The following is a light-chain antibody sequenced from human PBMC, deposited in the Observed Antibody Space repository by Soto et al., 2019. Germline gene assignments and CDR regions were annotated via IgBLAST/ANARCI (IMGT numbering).Light chain of an antibody. CDR3: SSYTSNSVL. J-gene: IGLJ2*01. V-gene: IGLV2-14*01. CDR2: EVS. Sequence: QSALTQPASVSGXPGQSXTIXCTGTSSDVGGYNYVSWYQHYPGKAPKLMIYEVSNRPSGVSNRFSGSKSGNTASLTLSGLQAEDEADYYCSSYTSNSVLFGGGTKLTVL. CDR1: SSDVGGYNY.